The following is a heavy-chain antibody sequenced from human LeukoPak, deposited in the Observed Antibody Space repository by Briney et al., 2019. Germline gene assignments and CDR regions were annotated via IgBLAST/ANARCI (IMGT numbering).Heavy chain of an antibody. CDR2: IYTSGST. V-gene: IGHV4-61*02. D-gene: IGHD3-22*01. Sequence: SETLSLACTVSGGSISSGSYYWSWIRQPAGKGLEWIGRIYTSGSTNYNPSLKSRVTISLDTSENHFSLKLSSVTAADTAVYYCARVTTGGYYNYWGQGTLVTVSS. J-gene: IGHJ4*02. CDR1: GGSISSGSYY. CDR3: ARVTTGGYYNY.